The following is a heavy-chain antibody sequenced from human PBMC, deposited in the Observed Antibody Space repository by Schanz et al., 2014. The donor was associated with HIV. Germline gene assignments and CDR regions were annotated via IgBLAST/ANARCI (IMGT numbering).Heavy chain of an antibody. CDR3: AKPEYDSRGNSQSHFDY. V-gene: IGHV3-23*04. CDR2: ISESGGRT. CDR1: GFTFSSYA. Sequence: VQLVESGGGVVQPGRSLKLSCAASGFTFSSYAMTWVRQAPGKGQDWVSSISESGGRTYYADSVNGRFTISRDNSKNTLYLQMTTLRIDDTAVYYCAKPEYDSRGNSQSHFDYWGQGTLVTVSS. D-gene: IGHD3-22*01. J-gene: IGHJ4*02.